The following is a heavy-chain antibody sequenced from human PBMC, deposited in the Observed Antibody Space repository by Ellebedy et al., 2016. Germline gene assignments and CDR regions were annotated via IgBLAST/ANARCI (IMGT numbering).Heavy chain of an antibody. V-gene: IGHV4-59*02. Sequence: SETLSLXCTVSGGSVDTYYWTWIRQAPGKGLEWIGYVFYGGSTKYNPSLRSRVTISLDTSKNRFSLKLTSVAAADTAVYYCARDVSLYSSSPSFDSWGQGTLVTVSS. CDR2: VFYGGST. CDR3: ARDVSLYSSSPSFDS. D-gene: IGHD6-6*01. CDR1: GGSVDTYY. J-gene: IGHJ4*02.